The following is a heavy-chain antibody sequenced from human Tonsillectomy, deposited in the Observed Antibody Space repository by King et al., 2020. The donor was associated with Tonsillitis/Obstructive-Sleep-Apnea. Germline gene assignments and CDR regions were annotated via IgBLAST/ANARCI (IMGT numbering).Heavy chain of an antibody. Sequence: VQLVESGGGLVKPGGSLRLSCAASGFTFSSYSMNWVRQAPGKGLEWVSSISSSSSYIYYADSLKGRFTISRDNAKNSLYLQMNSLRAEDTAVYYCARGVVGQYALDYWGQGTLVTVSS. D-gene: IGHD2-15*01. V-gene: IGHV3-21*01. J-gene: IGHJ4*02. CDR1: GFTFSSYS. CDR3: ARGVVGQYALDY. CDR2: ISSSSSYI.